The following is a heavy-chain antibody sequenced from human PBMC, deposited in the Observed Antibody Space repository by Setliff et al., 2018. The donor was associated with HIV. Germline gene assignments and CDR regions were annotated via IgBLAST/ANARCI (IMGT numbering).Heavy chain of an antibody. CDR3: ARSIHGGGSEPFDT. CDR2: IYYVGWS. J-gene: IGHJ5*02. Sequence: SETRSRTCIVAGASLQSYYWSWIRQPAGKGLQWIGRIYYVGWSKYNPSLEDRVTMSVDTSNNQFSLSLRSVTAADTAIYYCARSIHGGGSEPFDTWGQGILVTVS. CDR1: GASLQSYY. D-gene: IGHD3-10*01. V-gene: IGHV4-4*07.